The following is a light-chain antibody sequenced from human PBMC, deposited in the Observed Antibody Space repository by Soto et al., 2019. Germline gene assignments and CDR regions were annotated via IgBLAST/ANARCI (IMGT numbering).Light chain of an antibody. CDR3: QQYGTSPWT. Sequence: IVLPQSPGTLSFYPGESATLSCRASQSVTSSYIAWYQQKPGQAPRLLIYRASTRATGIPDRFSGSGSGTDFTLTISRLEPEDFAVYHCQQYGTSPWTFGQGTKVDIK. J-gene: IGKJ1*01. CDR2: RAS. V-gene: IGKV3-20*01. CDR1: QSVTSSY.